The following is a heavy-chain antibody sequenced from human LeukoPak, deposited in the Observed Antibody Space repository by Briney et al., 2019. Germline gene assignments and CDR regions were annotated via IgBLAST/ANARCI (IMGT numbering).Heavy chain of an antibody. CDR3: ARDGRRYGSGSYFDY. D-gene: IGHD3-10*01. CDR1: GYTFTGYY. V-gene: IGHV1-2*04. CDR2: INPNSGGT. J-gene: IGHJ4*02. Sequence: ASVKVSCKASGYTFTGYYMHWVRQAPGQGLEWMGWINPNSGGTNYAQKFQGWVTMTRDTSISTAYMELSRLRSDDTAVYYCARDGRRYGSGSYFDYWGQGTLVTVSS.